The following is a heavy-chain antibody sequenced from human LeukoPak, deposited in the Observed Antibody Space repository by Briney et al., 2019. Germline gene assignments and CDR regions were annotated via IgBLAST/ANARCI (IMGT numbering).Heavy chain of an antibody. Sequence: GGSLRLSCAASGFTFSKYWILWVRQAPGKGLESVSRINTDRTVTTYADSVKGRFTVSRDNADNAMFLQMNSVRDEDTAVYYCATKQWLAPPPDSWGQGTPVTVSS. CDR3: ATKQWLAPPPDS. J-gene: IGHJ4*02. CDR2: INTDRTVT. V-gene: IGHV3-74*01. CDR1: GFTFSKYW. D-gene: IGHD6-19*01.